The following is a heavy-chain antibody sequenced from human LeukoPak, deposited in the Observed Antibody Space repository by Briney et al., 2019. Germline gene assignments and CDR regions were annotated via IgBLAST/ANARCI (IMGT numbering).Heavy chain of an antibody. CDR1: GGSISSYY. D-gene: IGHD6-6*01. Sequence: SETLSLTCTVSGGSISSYYWNWIRKPPGKGLEWIGYIYYSGSTNYNPSLKSRVTISVDTSKNQFSLKLSFVTAADTAVYYCARGSIAARNDAFHIWGQGTMVTVSS. CDR3: ARGSIAARNDAFHI. J-gene: IGHJ3*02. CDR2: IYYSGST. V-gene: IGHV4-59*01.